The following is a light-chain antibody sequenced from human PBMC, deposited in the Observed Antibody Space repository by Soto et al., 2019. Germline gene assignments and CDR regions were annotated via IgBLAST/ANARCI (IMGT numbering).Light chain of an antibody. CDR2: GAS. Sequence: EIVLTQSPGTLSLSPGERATLSCRASQSVSSSLAWYQHKTGQAPRLLISGASSRATGIPDRFSGSGSETDFTLTISRLEPEDFALYYCQQYGGSPSTFGQGTRLEIK. V-gene: IGKV3-20*01. CDR3: QQYGGSPST. J-gene: IGKJ5*01. CDR1: QSVSSSL.